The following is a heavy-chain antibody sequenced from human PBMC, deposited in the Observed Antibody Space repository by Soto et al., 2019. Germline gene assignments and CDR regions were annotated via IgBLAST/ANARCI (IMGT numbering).Heavy chain of an antibody. CDR3: ARTSELYSSSSGFDP. V-gene: IGHV3-33*01. CDR1: GFTFSSYG. CDR2: IWYDGSNK. J-gene: IGHJ5*02. D-gene: IGHD6-13*01. Sequence: PGGSLRLSCAASGFTFSSYGMHWVRQAPGKGLEWVAVIWYDGSNKYYADSVKGRFTISRDNSKNTLYLQMNSLRAEDTAVYYCARTSELYSSSSGFDPWGQGTLVTVSS.